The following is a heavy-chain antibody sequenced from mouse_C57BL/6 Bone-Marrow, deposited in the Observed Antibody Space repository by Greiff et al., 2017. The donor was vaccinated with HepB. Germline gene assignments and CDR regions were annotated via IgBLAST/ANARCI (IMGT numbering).Heavy chain of an antibody. CDR3: ARRSYWYFDV. V-gene: IGHV5-17*01. J-gene: IGHJ1*03. Sequence: DVKLQESGGGLVKPGGSLKLSCAASGFTFSDYGMHWVRQAPEKGLEWVAYISSGSSTIYYADTVKGRFTISRDNAKNTLFLQMTSLRSEDTAMYYCARRSYWYFDVWGTGTTVTVSS. CDR2: ISSGSSTI. CDR1: GFTFSDYG.